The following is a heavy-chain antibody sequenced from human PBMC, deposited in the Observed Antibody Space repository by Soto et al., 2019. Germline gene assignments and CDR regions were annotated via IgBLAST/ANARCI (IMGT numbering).Heavy chain of an antibody. CDR2: ISSGANT. J-gene: IGHJ6*02. CDR1: GFTFSSYA. V-gene: IGHV3-23*01. CDR3: AKASATVKSDGMDV. Sequence: EVQLLESGGGLVQPGGSLRLSCAASGFTFSSYAMSWVRQARGKGLECVSSISSGANTYYTDSVRGRFTISRDNSKNSLYLQMSSLRADDTPIYYCAKASATVKSDGMDVWGQGTTVTVSS.